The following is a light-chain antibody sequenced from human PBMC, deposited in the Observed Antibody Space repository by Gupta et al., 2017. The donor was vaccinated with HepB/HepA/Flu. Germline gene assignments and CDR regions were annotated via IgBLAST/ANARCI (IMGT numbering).Light chain of an antibody. CDR1: SSDVVSYNL. J-gene: IGLJ1*01. CDR2: AVS. Sequence: QSALTRPGSVSGSPGHSITITCTGTSSDVVSYNLVSWYQQNPGKAPKLMIYAVSKRPSGVSNRFSGSKSGNTASLTITGLQAEDEADYYCCSHEGSSTLEVFGTGTKLTVL. V-gene: IGLV2-23*02. CDR3: CSHEGSSTLEV.